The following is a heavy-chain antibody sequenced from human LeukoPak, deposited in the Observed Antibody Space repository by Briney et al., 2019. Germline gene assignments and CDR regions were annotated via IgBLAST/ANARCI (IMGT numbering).Heavy chain of an antibody. Sequence: GGSLRLSCAASGFTFSSYAMHWVRQAPGKGLEWVAVISYDGTNTYYADSVKGRFTISRDNAKNSLYLQMNSLRAEDTAVYYCAELAITMIGGVWGKGTTVTISS. CDR2: ISYDGTNT. CDR1: GFTFSSYA. V-gene: IGHV3-30*04. J-gene: IGHJ6*04. D-gene: IGHD3-10*02. CDR3: AELAITMIGGV.